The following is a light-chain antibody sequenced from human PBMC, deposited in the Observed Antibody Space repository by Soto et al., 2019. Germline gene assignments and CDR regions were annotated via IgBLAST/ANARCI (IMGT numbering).Light chain of an antibody. V-gene: IGLV2-14*03. CDR1: SSDVGGYNF. Sequence: ALTQPASVSGSPGQSITISCTGTSSDVGGYNFVSWYQHHPGKAPKLMIYDVSNRPSGVSNRFSGSKSGNTASLTISGLQAEDEADYYCSSYTSTSTVFGGGTKLTVL. CDR2: DVS. J-gene: IGLJ2*01. CDR3: SSYTSTSTV.